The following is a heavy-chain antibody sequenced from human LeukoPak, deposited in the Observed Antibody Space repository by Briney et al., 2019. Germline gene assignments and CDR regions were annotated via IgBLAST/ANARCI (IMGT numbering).Heavy chain of an antibody. J-gene: IGHJ5*02. D-gene: IGHD6-13*01. Sequence: ASVKVSCKASGYTFTSYDINWVRQATGQGLEWMGWMNPNSGNTGYAQKFQGRVTMTRNTSISTAYMELSSLRSEDTAVYYCARGPGSSLPVDPWGQGTLVTVSS. CDR1: GYTFTSYD. V-gene: IGHV1-8*02. CDR2: MNPNSGNT. CDR3: ARGPGSSLPVDP.